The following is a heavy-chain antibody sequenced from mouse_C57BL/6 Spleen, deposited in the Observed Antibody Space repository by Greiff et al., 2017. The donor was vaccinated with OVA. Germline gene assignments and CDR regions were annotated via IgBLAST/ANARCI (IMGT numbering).Heavy chain of an antibody. D-gene: IGHD1-1*01. CDR2: FYPGSGSI. CDR1: GYTFTEYT. V-gene: IGHV1-62-2*01. Sequence: VQLQQSGAELVKPGASVKLSCKASGYTFTEYTIHWVKQRSGQGLEWIGWFYPGSGSIKYNEKFKDKATLTADKSSSTVYMELSRLTSEDSAVYFCARHEEADYYGSYYFDYWGQGTTLTVSS. CDR3: ARHEEADYYGSYYFDY. J-gene: IGHJ2*01.